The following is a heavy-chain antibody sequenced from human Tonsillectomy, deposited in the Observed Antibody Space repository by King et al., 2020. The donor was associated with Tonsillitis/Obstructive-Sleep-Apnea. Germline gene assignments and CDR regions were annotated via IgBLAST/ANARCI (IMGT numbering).Heavy chain of an antibody. D-gene: IGHD6-13*01. Sequence: QLVQSGAEVKNPGASVKVSCKASGYTFTTYCIHWVRQAPGQGLEWMGLINPSGAITSYAQNFQGRVTMTRDTSTSTVYMELSSLRSEDTAVYYCARDWQQLSLDYWGQGTLITVSS. J-gene: IGHJ4*02. CDR1: GYTFTTYC. CDR2: INPSGAIT. CDR3: ARDWQQLSLDY. V-gene: IGHV1-46*01.